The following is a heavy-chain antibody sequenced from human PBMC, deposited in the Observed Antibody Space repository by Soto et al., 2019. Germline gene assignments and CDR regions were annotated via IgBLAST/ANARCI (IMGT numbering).Heavy chain of an antibody. Sequence: PGGSLRLSCAASGFTFSSYWMSWVRQAPGKGLEWVSNIKQDGSEKCYVYSVKGRFTISRDNAKNSLYLQMNSLRAEDTAVYYCARDVLLWFAEMGGHXWGQVTLVTVSX. V-gene: IGHV3-7*03. CDR1: GFTFSSYW. D-gene: IGHD3-10*01. J-gene: IGHJ4*02. CDR2: IKQDGSEK. CDR3: ARDVLLWFAEMGGHX.